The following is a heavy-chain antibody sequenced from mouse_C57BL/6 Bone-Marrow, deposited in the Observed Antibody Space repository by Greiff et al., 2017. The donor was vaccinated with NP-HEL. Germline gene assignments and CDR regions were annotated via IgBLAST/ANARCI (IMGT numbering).Heavy chain of an antibody. CDR1: GFTFSSYG. V-gene: IGHV5-6*02. J-gene: IGHJ3*01. CDR2: ISSGGSYT. D-gene: IGHD2-4*01. CDR3: ARRYDYDVKEFAY. Sequence: EVMLVESGGDLVKPGGSLKLSCAASGFTFSSYGMSWVRQTPDKRLEWVATISSGGSYTYYPDSVKGRFTISRDNAKNTLYLQMSSLKSEDTAMYYCARRYDYDVKEFAYWGQGTLVTVSA.